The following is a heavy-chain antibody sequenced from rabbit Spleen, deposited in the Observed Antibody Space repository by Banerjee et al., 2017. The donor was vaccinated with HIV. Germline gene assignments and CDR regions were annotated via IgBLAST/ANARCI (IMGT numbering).Heavy chain of an antibody. V-gene: IGHV1S40*01. CDR1: GFDFTSTYY. CDR2: IDSSSGST. J-gene: IGHJ4*01. CDR3: ARDLVAVIGWNFNL. D-gene: IGHD1-1*01. Sequence: QSLEESGGDLVKPGASLTLTCKASGFDFTSTYYMCWVRQAPGKGLELIACIDSSSGSTDYASWVNGLFTISKTSSTTVTLQMTSLTAADTAIYFCARDLVAVIGWNFNLWGPGTLVTVS.